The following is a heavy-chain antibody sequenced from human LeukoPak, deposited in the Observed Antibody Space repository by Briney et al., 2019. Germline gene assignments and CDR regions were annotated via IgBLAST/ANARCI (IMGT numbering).Heavy chain of an antibody. J-gene: IGHJ5*02. D-gene: IGHD4-17*01. CDR3: ATLPGGVTTPNPS. V-gene: IGHV4-59*08. Sequence: SETLSLTCSVSGGSISSYYWSWIRQPPGKGLEWIGYMYYSGSTNYNPSLKSRVTISLDTSKNQFSLKLTSVTAADTAVYYCATLPGGVTTPNPSWGQGTLVTVSS. CDR2: MYYSGST. CDR1: GGSISSYY.